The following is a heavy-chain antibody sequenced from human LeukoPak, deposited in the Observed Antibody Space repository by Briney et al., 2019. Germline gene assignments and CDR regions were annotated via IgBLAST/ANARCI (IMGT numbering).Heavy chain of an antibody. Sequence: GASVKVSCKASGYTFTSYYMHWVRQAPGQGLEWMGIINPSGGSTSYAQKFQGRVTMTRDTSTSTVYMELSSLRSEDTAVYYCARDWDLGYCSGGSCYILDYWGQGTLVTVSS. CDR1: GYTFTSYY. J-gene: IGHJ4*02. D-gene: IGHD2-15*01. CDR2: INPSGGST. V-gene: IGHV1-46*01. CDR3: ARDWDLGYCSGGSCYILDY.